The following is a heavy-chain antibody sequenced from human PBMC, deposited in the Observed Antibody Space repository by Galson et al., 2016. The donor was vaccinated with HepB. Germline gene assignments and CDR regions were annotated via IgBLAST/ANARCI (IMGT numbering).Heavy chain of an antibody. J-gene: IGHJ5*02. Sequence: SLRLSCAASGFTFSSYAMSWVRQAPGKGLEWVSTISGSGGSTYYADSVKGRFTISRNNSKNTLDLQMNSLRAEDTAVYYCAKAGYQLPTRTPWFDPWGQGTLVTVSS. V-gene: IGHV3-23*01. CDR3: AKAGYQLPTRTPWFDP. CDR2: ISGSGGST. D-gene: IGHD2-2*01. CDR1: GFTFSSYA.